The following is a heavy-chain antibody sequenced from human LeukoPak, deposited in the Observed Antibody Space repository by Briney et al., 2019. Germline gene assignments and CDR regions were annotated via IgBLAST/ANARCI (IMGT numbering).Heavy chain of an antibody. Sequence: GGSLRLSCTASGFTFSSYWMSWVRQAPGKGLEWVANIKQDGSEKYYVDSVKGRFTISRDNAKNSLYLQMNSLRAEDTAVYYCASDSSSWSSGAFDIWGQGTMVTVSS. CDR1: GFTFSSYW. CDR3: ASDSSSWSSGAFDI. D-gene: IGHD6-13*01. J-gene: IGHJ3*02. V-gene: IGHV3-7*01. CDR2: IKQDGSEK.